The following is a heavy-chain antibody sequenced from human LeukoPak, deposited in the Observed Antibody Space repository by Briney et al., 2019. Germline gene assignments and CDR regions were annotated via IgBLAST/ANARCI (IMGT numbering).Heavy chain of an antibody. CDR2: IDPKSGGP. J-gene: IGHJ4*02. CDR3: AIENCYDGSGCSKTFDY. V-gene: IGHV1-2*02. Sequence: ASVKVSCKTSGYIFTVKFLHWLRQAPGQGLEWMGGIDPKSGGPVNGQNFRGRLTVTRDTSVRPAYMELSRLRSDDTAVYYCAIENCYDGSGCSKTFDYGGQGTLVTVS. CDR1: GYIFTVKF. D-gene: IGHD3-22*01.